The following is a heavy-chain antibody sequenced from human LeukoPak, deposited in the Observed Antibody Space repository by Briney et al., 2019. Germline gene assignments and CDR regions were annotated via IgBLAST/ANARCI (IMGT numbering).Heavy chain of an antibody. CDR3: ARLTTSGYCSGGSCYYGWFDP. CDR1: GGSFSGYY. D-gene: IGHD2-15*01. J-gene: IGHJ5*02. CDR2: INHSGST. V-gene: IGHV4-34*01. Sequence: SETLSLTCAVYGGSFSGYYWSWIRQPPGKGLEWIGEINHSGSTNYNPSLKSRVTISVDTSKNQFSLKLSSVTAADTAVYYCARLTTSGYCSGGSCYYGWFDPWGQGTLVTVSS.